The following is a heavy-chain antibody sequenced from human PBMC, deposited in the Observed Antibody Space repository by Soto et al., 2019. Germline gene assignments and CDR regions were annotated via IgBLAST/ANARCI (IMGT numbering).Heavy chain of an antibody. D-gene: IGHD6-13*01. CDR3: AGSTSWFDP. V-gene: IGHV4-39*01. Sequence: QLQLQESGPGLVKPSETLSLTCTVSGGSISSSSYYWGWSRQPPGKGLEWIGSIYYSGSTYYNPSLKSRVTISVDTSKNQYSLKLSSVTAADTAVYYCAGSTSWFDPWGQGTLVTVSS. CDR1: GGSISSSSYY. CDR2: IYYSGST. J-gene: IGHJ5*02.